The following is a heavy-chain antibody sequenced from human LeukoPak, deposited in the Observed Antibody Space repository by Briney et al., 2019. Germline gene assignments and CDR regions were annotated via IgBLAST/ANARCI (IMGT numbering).Heavy chain of an antibody. Sequence: GGSLRLSCTVSGFTFSIYYMSWVRQAPGKGLEWVANIKQDGSEKYYVDSVKGRFTISRDNAKNSLYLQMNSLRAEDTAVYYCARVYGDYVGYWGQGTLVTVSS. V-gene: IGHV3-7*01. CDR3: ARVYGDYVGY. CDR1: GFTFSIYY. J-gene: IGHJ4*02. CDR2: IKQDGSEK. D-gene: IGHD4-17*01.